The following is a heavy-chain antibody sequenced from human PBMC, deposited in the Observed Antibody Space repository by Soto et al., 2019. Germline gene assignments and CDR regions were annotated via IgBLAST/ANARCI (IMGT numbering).Heavy chain of an antibody. V-gene: IGHV3-23*01. J-gene: IGHJ1*01. CDR1: GFTFISYA. D-gene: IGHD2-21*02. Sequence: GGSLRLSCAASGFTFISYAMSWVRQAPGKGLEWVSAISGSGGSTYYADSVKGRFTISRDNSKNTLYLQMNSLRAEDTAVYYCAKGLFYCGGDCYPEYFQHWGQGTLVTVSS. CDR3: AKGLFYCGGDCYPEYFQH. CDR2: ISGSGGST.